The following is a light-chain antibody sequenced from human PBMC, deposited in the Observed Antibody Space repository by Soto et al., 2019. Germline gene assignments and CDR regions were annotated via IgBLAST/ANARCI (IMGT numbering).Light chain of an antibody. CDR1: SSDVGGYNL. CDR3: AAWDGSLKEYV. J-gene: IGLJ1*01. Sequence: QSPLTQPRAFSGSPGHSVTISCTGTSSDVGGYNLVSWYQQYPGKVPKLIIYEVFKRPSGVPDRISGSKSGTSASLAISGLQSEDEADYYCAAWDGSLKEYVFGTGTKVTV. CDR2: EVF. V-gene: IGLV2-11*01.